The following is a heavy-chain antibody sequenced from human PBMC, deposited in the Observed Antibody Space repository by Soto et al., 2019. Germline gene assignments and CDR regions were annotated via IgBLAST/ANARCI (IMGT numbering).Heavy chain of an antibody. V-gene: IGHV5-51*01. CDR3: ARVPIRADGEFDL. Sequence: EVQLVQSGAEVIRPGESLRISCRASGYTFTRHWIAWVRQMPGKGLQCMGIIYPGDSDTKYSPTFQGQVTISADTSINSAYQHWSGLKASDTAIYSCARVPIRADGEFDLWGRGTPVTVSS. D-gene: IGHD3-10*01. CDR1: GYTFTRHW. J-gene: IGHJ2*01. CDR2: IYPGDSDT.